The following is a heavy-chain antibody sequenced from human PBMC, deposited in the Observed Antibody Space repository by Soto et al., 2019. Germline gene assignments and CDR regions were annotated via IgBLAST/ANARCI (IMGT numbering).Heavy chain of an antibody. CDR1: GFTFSSYS. Sequence: EVQLVESGGGLVQPWGYLRLSCAASGFTFSSYSMNWVRQAPGKGLEWVSYISSSSSTIYYADSVKGRFTISRDNANNSLYLQMNSLRAEDTAVYYCARSGSYRDAFDIWGQGTMVTVSS. D-gene: IGHD3-16*02. J-gene: IGHJ3*02. CDR3: ARSGSYRDAFDI. CDR2: ISSSSSTI. V-gene: IGHV3-48*01.